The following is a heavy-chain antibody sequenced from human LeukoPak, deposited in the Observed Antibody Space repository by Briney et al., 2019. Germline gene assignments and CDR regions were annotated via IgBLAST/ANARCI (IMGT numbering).Heavy chain of an antibody. D-gene: IGHD5/OR15-5a*01. Sequence: GEPLKISGKGSGYRFSDYWIGGVPHLPGKGLEWGGIIYPGDSDTRYSPYFQGHVTIWADKSITTAYLQWSGLKASDTAMYYCARRVSTSPLFEYWGQGTLVTVSS. J-gene: IGHJ4*02. CDR1: GYRFSDYW. V-gene: IGHV5-51*01. CDR2: IYPGDSDT. CDR3: ARRVSTSPLFEY.